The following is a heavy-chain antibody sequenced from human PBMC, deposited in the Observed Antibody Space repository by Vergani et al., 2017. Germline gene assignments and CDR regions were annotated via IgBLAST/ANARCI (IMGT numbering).Heavy chain of an antibody. J-gene: IGHJ6*03. V-gene: IGHV4-61*02. CDR3: ARETVVTSWDGYRFHYMDV. D-gene: IGHD3-16*02. CDR2: TSTDGST. Sequence: QVQLQESGPGLVKPSQTLSLTCSVSGGAVNSGSNFWTWIRQPAGKGLESIGRTSTDGSTNYNPSLKSRVTVSVDTSKTQISLRLTSATAEDTAVYYCARETVVTSWDGYRFHYMDVWGKGTTVTVSS. CDR1: GGAVNSGSNF.